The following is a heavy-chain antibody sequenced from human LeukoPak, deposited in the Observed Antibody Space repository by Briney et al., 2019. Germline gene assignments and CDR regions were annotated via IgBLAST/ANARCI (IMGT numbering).Heavy chain of an antibody. J-gene: IGHJ4*02. V-gene: IGHV3-33*01. CDR1: GFTFSSYL. D-gene: IGHD3-22*01. CDR2: IWYDGSNK. CDR3: ARASNDYDSSGFSALDV. Sequence: PGGSLKLSCAAPGFTFSSYLMHWVRQAPGKGPEGVAVIWYDGSNKYRAHSVKGSFPIPRDNYKHTLYLHVNSLRAEDTAVYYCARASNDYDSSGFSALDVWGEGTLVTVSS.